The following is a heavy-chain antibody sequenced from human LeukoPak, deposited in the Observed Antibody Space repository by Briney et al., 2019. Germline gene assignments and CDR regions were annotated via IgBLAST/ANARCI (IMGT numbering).Heavy chain of an antibody. CDR1: GGTFSSYA. CDR2: IIPIFGTA. J-gene: IGHJ6*02. D-gene: IGHD4-17*01. Sequence: EASVKVSCKASGGTFSSYAISWVRQAPGQGLEWMGGIIPIFGTANYAQKFQGRVTITADESTSTAYMELSSLRSEDTAVYYCAREVADGNYYYYGMDVWGQGTTVTVSS. V-gene: IGHV1-69*13. CDR3: AREVADGNYYYYGMDV.